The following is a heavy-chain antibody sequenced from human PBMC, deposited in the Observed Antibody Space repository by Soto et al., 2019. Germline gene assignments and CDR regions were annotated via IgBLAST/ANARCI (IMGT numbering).Heavy chain of an antibody. CDR3: ALLYGSGSYYRFDY. J-gene: IGHJ4*02. CDR2: IIPIFGTA. D-gene: IGHD3-10*01. V-gene: IGHV1-69*13. CDR1: GGPFSSYA. Sequence: ASVKVSCKASGGPFSSYAISWVRQAPRQGLEWMGGIIPIFGTANYAQKFQGRVTITADESTSTAYMELSSLRSEDTAVYYCALLYGSGSYYRFDYWGQGTLVTASS.